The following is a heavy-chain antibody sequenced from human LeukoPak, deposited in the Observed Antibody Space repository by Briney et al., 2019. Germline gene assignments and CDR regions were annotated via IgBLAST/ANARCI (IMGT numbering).Heavy chain of an antibody. CDR2: IYYSGST. V-gene: IGHV4-59*01. CDR3: ARVGYCSSTSCFDY. CDR1: GGSFSAYY. J-gene: IGHJ4*02. Sequence: SETLSLTCAVYGGSFSAYYWSWIRQPPGKGLEWIGYIYYSGSTNYNPSLRSRVTISVDTSKNQFSLKLSSVTAADTAVYYCARVGYCSSTSCFDYWGQGTLVTVSS. D-gene: IGHD2-2*01.